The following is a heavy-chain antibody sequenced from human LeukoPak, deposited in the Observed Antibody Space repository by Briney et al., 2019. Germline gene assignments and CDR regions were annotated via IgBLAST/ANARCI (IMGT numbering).Heavy chain of an antibody. V-gene: IGHV4-39*01. D-gene: IGHD3-22*01. J-gene: IGHJ4*02. CDR1: GGSISSYY. CDR3: ARRGHYYDTSGYYYFDY. Sequence: PSETLSLTCTASGGSISSYYWGWIRQPPGKGLEWIGSIYYRGSTNDNPSLKSRVTISVDTSKNQFSLKLTSVTAADTAVYYCARRGHYYDTSGYYYFDYWGQGTLVTVSS. CDR2: IYYRGST.